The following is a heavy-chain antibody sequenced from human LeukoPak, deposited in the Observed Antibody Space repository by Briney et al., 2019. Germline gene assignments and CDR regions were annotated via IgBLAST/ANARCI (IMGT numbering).Heavy chain of an antibody. Sequence: SETLSLTCTVSGGSISSSSYYWGWIRQPPGKGLEWIGSIYYSGGTYYNPSLKSRVTISVDTSKNQFSLKLSSVTAADTAVYYCATLVRGYSYGTDYWGQGTLVTVSS. CDR2: IYYSGGT. J-gene: IGHJ4*02. CDR1: GGSISSSSYY. D-gene: IGHD5-18*01. CDR3: ATLVRGYSYGTDY. V-gene: IGHV4-39*01.